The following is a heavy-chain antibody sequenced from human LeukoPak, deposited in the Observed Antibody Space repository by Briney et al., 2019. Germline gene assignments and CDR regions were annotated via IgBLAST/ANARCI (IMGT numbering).Heavy chain of an antibody. J-gene: IGHJ6*03. CDR3: ARALPTHYGDYRYYMDV. CDR1: GGTFSSYT. Sequence: ASVKVSCKASGGTFSSYTISWVRQAPGQGLEWMGGIIPIFGTATYAQKFQGRVTITADEPMSIAYMELSSLRSEDTAVYYCARALPTHYGDYRYYMDVWGKGTTVTISS. CDR2: IIPIFGTA. D-gene: IGHD4-17*01. V-gene: IGHV1-69*13.